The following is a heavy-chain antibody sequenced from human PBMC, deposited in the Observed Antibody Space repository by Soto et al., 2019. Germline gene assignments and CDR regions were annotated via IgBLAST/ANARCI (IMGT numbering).Heavy chain of an antibody. CDR1: GFTFGSYA. J-gene: IGHJ6*02. V-gene: IGHV3-23*01. Sequence: GSLRLSCAASGFTFGSYAMSWVRQAPGKGLEWVSAISGSGGSTYYADSVKGRFTISRDNSKNTLYLQMNSLRAEDTAVYYCAKDGRGWYGMDVWGQGTTVTVSS. CDR3: AKDGRGWYGMDV. D-gene: IGHD6-19*01. CDR2: ISGSGGST.